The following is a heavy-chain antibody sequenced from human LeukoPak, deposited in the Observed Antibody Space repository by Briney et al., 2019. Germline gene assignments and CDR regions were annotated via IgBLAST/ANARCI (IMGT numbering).Heavy chain of an antibody. Sequence: GGSLRLSCSASGFTISTYGMSWVRQAPGKGLEWVSSISGGTTYYADSVKGRFTISRDNSKNTVSLQMNGLRAEDTAVYYCAKSVYHSGNYWGQGTLVTVS. CDR1: GFTISTYG. V-gene: IGHV3-23*01. CDR2: ISGGTT. D-gene: IGHD3-10*01. CDR3: AKSVYHSGNY. J-gene: IGHJ4*02.